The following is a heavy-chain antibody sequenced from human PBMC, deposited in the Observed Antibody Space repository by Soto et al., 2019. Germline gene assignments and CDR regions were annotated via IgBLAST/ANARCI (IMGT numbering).Heavy chain of an antibody. CDR3: AKSGSRTYYYDSSDY. CDR1: GFTFSSYA. Sequence: EVQLLESGGGLVQPGGSLRLSCAASGFTFSSYAMSWVGQAPGKGLEWVSAISGSGGSTYYADSVKGRFTISRDNSKNTLYLQMNSLRAEDTAVYYCAKSGSRTYYYDSSDYWGQGTLVTVSS. J-gene: IGHJ4*02. D-gene: IGHD3-22*01. CDR2: ISGSGGST. V-gene: IGHV3-23*01.